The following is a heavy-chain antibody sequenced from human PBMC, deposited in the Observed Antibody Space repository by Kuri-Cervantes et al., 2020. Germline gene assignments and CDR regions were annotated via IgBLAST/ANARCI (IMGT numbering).Heavy chain of an antibody. CDR2: IKQDGSEK. V-gene: IGHV3-7*01. Sequence: GGSLRLSCAASGFTFSSYWMSWVRQAPGKGLEWVANIKQDGSEKYYVDSVKGRFTIPRDNAKNSLYLQMNSLRAEDTAVYYCARVLTIFGVVIGGSYFDLWGRGTLVTVSS. CDR3: ARVLTIFGVVIGGSYFDL. J-gene: IGHJ2*01. D-gene: IGHD3-3*01. CDR1: GFTFSSYW.